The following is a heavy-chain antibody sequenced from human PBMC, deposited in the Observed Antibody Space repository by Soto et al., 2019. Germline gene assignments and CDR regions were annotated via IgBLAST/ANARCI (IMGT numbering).Heavy chain of an antibody. D-gene: IGHD2-2*01. CDR2: ISSSSSTI. J-gene: IGHJ2*01. CDR1: GFTFSSYS. Sequence: GGSLRLSCAASGFTFSSYSMNWVRQAPGKGLEWVSYISSSSSTIYYADSVKGRFTISRDNAKNSLYLQMNSLRAEDTAVYYCARDYCSSTSCYEFDLWGRGTLVTVSS. CDR3: ARDYCSSTSCYEFDL. V-gene: IGHV3-48*01.